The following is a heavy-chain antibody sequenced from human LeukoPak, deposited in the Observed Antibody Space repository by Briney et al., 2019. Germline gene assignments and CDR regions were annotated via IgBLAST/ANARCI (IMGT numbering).Heavy chain of an antibody. CDR2: INPNSGNI. V-gene: IGHV1-8*01. Sequence: ASVKVSCKASGYTFTSYDINWVRQATGQGLEWMGWINPNSGNIGYAQKFQGRVTMTRNTSISTAYMELSSLRSEDTAVYYCARPSPDTVMATHYWGQGTLVTVSS. D-gene: IGHD5-18*01. J-gene: IGHJ4*02. CDR1: GYTFTSYD. CDR3: ARPSPDTVMATHY.